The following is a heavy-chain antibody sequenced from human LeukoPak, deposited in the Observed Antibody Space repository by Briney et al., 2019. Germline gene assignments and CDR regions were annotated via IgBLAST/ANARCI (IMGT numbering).Heavy chain of an antibody. CDR2: ISYDGSNK. V-gene: IGHV3-30*18. D-gene: IGHD3-22*01. Sequence: GGSLRLSCAASGFTFSSYGMHWVRQAPGKGLEWVAVISYDGSNKYYADSVKGRFTISRDNSKNTLYLQMNSLRAEDTAVYYCAKVRPYYYDSSGYYFDYWGQGTLVTVSS. J-gene: IGHJ4*02. CDR3: AKVRPYYYDSSGYYFDY. CDR1: GFTFSSYG.